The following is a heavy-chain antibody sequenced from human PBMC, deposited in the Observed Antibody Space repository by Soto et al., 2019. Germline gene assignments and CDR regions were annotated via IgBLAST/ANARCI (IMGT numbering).Heavy chain of an antibody. V-gene: IGHV1-69*04. Sequence: QVQLVQSGAEVKRPGSSVKVSCKASGDTFSFYSINWVRQAPGLGLEWMGRVNPILSMSNYAHRFQGRVRMTADKSTSTAYMELSGLRSEDTAMYYCATSYGSGYRAFDYWGQGALVTVSS. CDR2: VNPILSMS. J-gene: IGHJ4*02. CDR3: ATSYGSGYRAFDY. D-gene: IGHD3-10*01. CDR1: GDTFSFYS.